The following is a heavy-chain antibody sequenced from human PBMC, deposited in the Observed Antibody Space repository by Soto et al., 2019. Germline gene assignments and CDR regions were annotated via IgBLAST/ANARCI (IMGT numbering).Heavy chain of an antibody. J-gene: IGHJ4*02. V-gene: IGHV4-4*02. D-gene: IGHD6-13*01. CDR3: VMAGMGGSSWLFYY. CDR2: IYHSGST. CDR1: GGSISSSNW. Sequence: PSETLSLTCAVSGGSISSSNWWSWVRQPPGKGLEWIGEIYHSGSTNYNPSLKSRVTISVDKSKNQFSLKLSSVTAADTAVYYCVMAGMGGSSWLFYYCGRGTLVIVSS.